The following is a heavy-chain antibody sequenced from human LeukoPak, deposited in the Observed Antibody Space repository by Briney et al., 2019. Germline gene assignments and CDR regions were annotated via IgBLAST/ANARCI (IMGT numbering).Heavy chain of an antibody. Sequence: GRSLRLSCAASGFAFSNYGMHWVRQAPGKGLEWVATIWYDGGNEYYAESVKGRFTLSRDNSKNTLYLQMNSLRAEDTAVYYCANPYYYGSGSYYSGAFDIWGQGTMVTVSS. CDR2: IWYDGGNE. D-gene: IGHD3-10*01. CDR1: GFAFSNYG. J-gene: IGHJ3*02. V-gene: IGHV3-33*06. CDR3: ANPYYYGSGSYYSGAFDI.